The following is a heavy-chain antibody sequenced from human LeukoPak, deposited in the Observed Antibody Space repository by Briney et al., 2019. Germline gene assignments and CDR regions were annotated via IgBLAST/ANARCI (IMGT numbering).Heavy chain of an antibody. J-gene: IGHJ3*02. CDR3: ARDFPNYDSSGYYYVAFDI. CDR2: ISAYNGNT. V-gene: IGHV1-18*01. D-gene: IGHD3-22*01. CDR1: GYTFTSCG. Sequence: ASVKVSCKASGYTFTSCGISWVRQAPGQGLEWMGWISAYNGNTNYAQKLQGRVTMTTDTSTSTAYMELRSLRSDDTAVYYCARDFPNYDSSGYYYVAFDIWGQGTMVTVSS.